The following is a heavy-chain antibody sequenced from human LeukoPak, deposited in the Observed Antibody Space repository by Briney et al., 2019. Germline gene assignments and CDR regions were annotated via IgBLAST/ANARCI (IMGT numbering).Heavy chain of an antibody. J-gene: IGHJ5*02. Sequence: ASVKLSCKASAGTFSSYAISWVRQAPGQGLEWMGGIIPIFGTANYAQKFQGRVTITADESTSTAYMELSSLRSEDTAVYYCAREGDCSGGSCYSGGNWFDPWGQGTLVTVSS. D-gene: IGHD2-15*01. CDR2: IIPIFGTA. CDR3: AREGDCSGGSCYSGGNWFDP. V-gene: IGHV1-69*13. CDR1: AGTFSSYA.